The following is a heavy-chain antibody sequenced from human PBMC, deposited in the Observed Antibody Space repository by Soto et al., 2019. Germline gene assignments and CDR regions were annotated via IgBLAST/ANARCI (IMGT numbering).Heavy chain of an antibody. J-gene: IGHJ4*02. D-gene: IGHD3-9*01. CDR1: GGSFSGYY. CDR2: INHSGST. Sequence: QVQLQQWGAGLLKPSETLSLTCAVYGGSFSGYYWSWIRQPPGKGLEWIGEINHSGSTNYNPSLKSRVTISVDTSKSQFSRKLSSVTAADTAVYYCARGEDILTAPDYWGQGTLVTVSS. V-gene: IGHV4-34*01. CDR3: ARGEDILTAPDY.